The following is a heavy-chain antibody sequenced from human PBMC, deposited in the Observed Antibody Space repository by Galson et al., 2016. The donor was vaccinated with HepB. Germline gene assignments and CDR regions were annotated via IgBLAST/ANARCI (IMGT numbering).Heavy chain of an antibody. J-gene: IGHJ4*02. CDR3: ATSNSYGYVH. Sequence: SLSLCCAASGFTFGTHAMSWVRQGPGEGLEWASAISGTGDGRDYADSVKGRFTISRDNLKDTVHLQMDSLRAEDTALYYCATSNSYGYVHWGQGALVTVSS. V-gene: IGHV3-23*01. CDR1: GFTFGTHA. CDR2: ISGTGDGR. D-gene: IGHD5-18*01.